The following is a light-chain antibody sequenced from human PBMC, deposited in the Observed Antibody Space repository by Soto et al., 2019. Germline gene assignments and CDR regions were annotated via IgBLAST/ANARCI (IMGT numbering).Light chain of an antibody. J-gene: IGKJ3*01. V-gene: IGKV3-20*01. CDR2: GTS. CDR1: QSVSSKY. CDR3: QQYGSSLFT. Sequence: EIVLTQSPGTLSLSPGERATLSCRASQSVSSKYLAWYQQKTGQAPRVLIYGTSIRASGVPERFSGCGSGTDFNITIPRLEPEDFAVYYCQQYGSSLFTFRPATKLDFK.